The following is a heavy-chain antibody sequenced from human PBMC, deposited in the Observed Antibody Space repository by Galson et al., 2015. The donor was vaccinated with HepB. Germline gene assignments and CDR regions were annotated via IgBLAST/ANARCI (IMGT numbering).Heavy chain of an antibody. D-gene: IGHD6-13*01. CDR3: ARGSIAAAGLDFDY. CDR1: GFTFSSYS. V-gene: IGHV3-21*01. CDR2: ISSSSSYI. J-gene: IGHJ4*02. Sequence: SLRLSCAASGFTFSSYSMNWVRQAPGKGLEWVSSISSSSSYIYYADSVKGRFTISRDNAKNSLYLQMNSLRAEDTAVYYCARGSIAAAGLDFDYWGQGTLVTVSS.